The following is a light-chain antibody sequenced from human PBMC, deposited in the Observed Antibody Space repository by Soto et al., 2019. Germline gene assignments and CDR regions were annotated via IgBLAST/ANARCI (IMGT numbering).Light chain of an antibody. J-gene: IGKJ3*01. CDR1: QSVSSN. CDR3: QQYNNLPS. CDR2: GAS. Sequence: EIVMTQSPATLSVSPGERATLSCRASQSVSSNLAWYQQKPGQAPRLLIYGASTRATAIPARFSGSGSGTEFTLTISRLQSEDFAVYYCQQYNNLPSFGPGTKVDIK. V-gene: IGKV3-15*01.